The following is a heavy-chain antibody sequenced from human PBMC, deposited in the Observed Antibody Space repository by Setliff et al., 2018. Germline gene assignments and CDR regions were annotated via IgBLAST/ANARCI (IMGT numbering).Heavy chain of an antibody. Sequence: SETLSLTCTVSGDSITSGTYYWGWIRQPPGKGLEWIGRIHYRGTTYYNSSLKSRVTISVDTSKSQFSLRLNSVTAADTAVYYCARTGTYRYFDPWGQGTLVTVSS. V-gene: IGHV4-39*01. CDR3: ARTGTYRYFDP. J-gene: IGHJ4*02. CDR1: GDSITSGTYY. D-gene: IGHD1-1*01. CDR2: IHYRGTT.